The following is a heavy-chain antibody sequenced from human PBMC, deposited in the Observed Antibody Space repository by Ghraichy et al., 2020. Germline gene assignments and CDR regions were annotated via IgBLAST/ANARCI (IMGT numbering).Heavy chain of an antibody. Sequence: SETLSLTCTVSGDSINSYYWTWIRQPPGKGLEWIGYIYYTGSPNYNPSLKSRVTISLDTSRNQFSLKRRSVTAADTAVYYCARVNYYDDGASLPRSYSYYMDVWGKGTTVTGSS. CDR3: ARVNYYDDGASLPRSYSYYMDV. CDR1: GDSINSYY. CDR2: IYYTGSP. J-gene: IGHJ6*03. D-gene: IGHD3-16*01. V-gene: IGHV4-59*01.